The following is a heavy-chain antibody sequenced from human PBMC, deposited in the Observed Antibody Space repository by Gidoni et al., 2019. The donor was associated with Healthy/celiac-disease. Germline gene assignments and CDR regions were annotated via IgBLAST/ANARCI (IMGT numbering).Heavy chain of an antibody. D-gene: IGHD6-13*01. CDR3: ARVPGIAAAGTEVGDY. Sequence: QVQLVESGGGVVQPGRSLRLSCAASGFTFSRYGMHWVRQAPGKGLEWVAVIWYDGSNKYYADSVKGRFTISRDNSKNTLYLQMNSLRAEDTAVYYCARVPGIAAAGTEVGDYWGQGTLVTVSS. CDR1: GFTFSRYG. J-gene: IGHJ4*02. CDR2: IWYDGSNK. V-gene: IGHV3-33*01.